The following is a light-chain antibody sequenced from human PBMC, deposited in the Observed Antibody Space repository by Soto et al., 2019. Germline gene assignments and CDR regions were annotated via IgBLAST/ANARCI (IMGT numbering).Light chain of an antibody. CDR1: RSDVGRYNS. CDR2: DVT. Sequence: QSVLTQPASVSGSPGQSITISCTGTRSDVGRYNSVSWYQQHPGTVPKLIIYDVTNRPAGVSARFSGSKSGNTASLTISGLQAEDEAVYYCSSHTTSNTVVFGGGTKLTVL. CDR3: SSHTTSNTVV. V-gene: IGLV2-14*03. J-gene: IGLJ2*01.